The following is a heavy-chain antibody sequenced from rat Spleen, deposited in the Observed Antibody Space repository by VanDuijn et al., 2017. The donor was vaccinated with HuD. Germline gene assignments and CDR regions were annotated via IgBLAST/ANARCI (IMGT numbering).Heavy chain of an antibody. V-gene: IGHV5-29*01. D-gene: IGHD4-3*01. CDR2: ISYGDSSGHSST. J-gene: IGHJ3*01. CDR1: GFTFSSNW. Sequence: EVQLVESGGGLVQPGRSLKLSCAASGFTFSSNWLNWIRQAPTKGLEWVATISYGDSSGHSSTYYRDSVKGRFTISRDNAKSTLSLQMDSLRSEDTATYYCARQDTSGYSNWFTYWGQGTLVTVSS. CDR3: ARQDTSGYSNWFTY.